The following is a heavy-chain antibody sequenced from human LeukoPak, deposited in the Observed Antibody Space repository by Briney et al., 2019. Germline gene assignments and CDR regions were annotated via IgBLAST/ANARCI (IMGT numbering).Heavy chain of an antibody. CDR2: ISGSGASI. V-gene: IGHV3-23*01. Sequence: GGSLRLSCAASGFTFSNYAVSWVRQAPGEGLEWVSAISGSGASIYYADSVKGRFTISRDNSKNTLYLQMNSLRAEDTAVYYCAKDQGSIVGARYYYYYMDVWGKGTTVTVSS. CDR1: GFTFSNYA. CDR3: AKDQGSIVGARYYYYYMDV. J-gene: IGHJ6*03. D-gene: IGHD1-26*01.